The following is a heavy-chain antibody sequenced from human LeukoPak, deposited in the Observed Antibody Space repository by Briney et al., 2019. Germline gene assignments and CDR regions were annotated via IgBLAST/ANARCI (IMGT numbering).Heavy chain of an antibody. Sequence: GGSLRLSCAASGFSFSSFGMSWVRQAPGRGLQWVSSISGDGRDTFYADSMKGRFTISRDNSKNTLYLQMNSLRAEDTAVYYCAKDVNSGSGGHRLYYQYYMDVWGKGTTVTFPS. D-gene: IGHD3-10*01. CDR2: ISGDGRDT. CDR1: GFSFSSFG. CDR3: AKDVNSGSGGHRLYYQYYMDV. J-gene: IGHJ6*03. V-gene: IGHV3-23*01.